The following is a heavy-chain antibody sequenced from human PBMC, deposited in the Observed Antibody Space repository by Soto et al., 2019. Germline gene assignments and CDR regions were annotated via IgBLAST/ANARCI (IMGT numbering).Heavy chain of an antibody. Sequence: SETLSLTCTVSGSSISSYYWSWIRQPPGKGLEWIGYIYYSGSTNYNPSLKSRVTISVDTSKNQFSLKLSSVTAADTAVYYCAAIAAAGGTDAFDIWGQGTMVTVSS. CDR1: GSSISSYY. J-gene: IGHJ3*02. V-gene: IGHV4-59*01. D-gene: IGHD6-13*01. CDR2: IYYSGST. CDR3: AAIAAAGGTDAFDI.